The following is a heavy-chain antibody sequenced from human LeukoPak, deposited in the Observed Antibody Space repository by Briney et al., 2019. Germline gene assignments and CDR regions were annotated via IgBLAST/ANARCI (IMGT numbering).Heavy chain of an antibody. CDR1: GGSISSYY. V-gene: IGHV4-4*07. D-gene: IGHD5-12*01. J-gene: IGHJ5*02. Sequence: SETLSLTCSVSGGSISSYYWSWIRQTAGKGLEWIGRINASGSTRFNPSLKSRVTMSVDTSKNQFSLKLSSVTAADTAVYFCARGMAVAYDYNWFDPWGQGTLVTVSS. CDR3: ARGMAVAYDYNWFDP. CDR2: INASGST.